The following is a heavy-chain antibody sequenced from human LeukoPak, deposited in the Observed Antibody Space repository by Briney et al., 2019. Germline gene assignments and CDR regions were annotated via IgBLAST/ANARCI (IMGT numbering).Heavy chain of an antibody. J-gene: IGHJ6*03. CDR3: ARGLPYKGYYGPTTSYYYYMDV. CDR1: GGSITSSSYY. Sequence: KTSETLSLTCTVSGGSITSSSYYWGWIRQPPGNGLEWIGSIYYSGSTYYNPSLKSRVTISVDTSKNQFSLKLSSVTAADTAVYYCARGLPYKGYYGPTTSYYYYMDVWGKGTTVTVSS. CDR2: IYYSGST. D-gene: IGHD3-10*01. V-gene: IGHV4-39*07.